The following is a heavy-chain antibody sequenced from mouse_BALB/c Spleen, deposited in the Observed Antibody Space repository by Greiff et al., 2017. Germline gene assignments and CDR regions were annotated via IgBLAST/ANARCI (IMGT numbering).Heavy chain of an antibody. J-gene: IGHJ4*01. V-gene: IGHV1-7*01. CDR1: GYTFTSYW. D-gene: IGHD1-1*01. CDR2: INPSTGYT. CDR3: ARSGYYDYAMDY. Sequence: QVQLKQSGAELAKPGASVKMSCKASGYTFTSYWMHWVKQRPGQGLEWIGYINPSTGYTEYNQKFKDKATLTADKSSSTAYMQLSSLTSEDSAVYYCARSGYYDYAMDYWGQGTSVTVSS.